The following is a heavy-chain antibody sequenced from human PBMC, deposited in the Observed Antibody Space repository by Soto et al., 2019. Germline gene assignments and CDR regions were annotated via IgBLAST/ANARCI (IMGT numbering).Heavy chain of an antibody. D-gene: IGHD3-10*01. CDR3: ARHHYYGSGSYPTNWFDP. CDR1: GYSFTSYW. Sequence: GGSLRLSCAASGYSFTSYWIGWVRQMPGKGLEWMGIIYPGDSDTRYSPSFQGQVTISADKSISTAYLQWSSLKASDTAMYYCARHHYYGSGSYPTNWFDPWGQGTLVTVSS. CDR2: IYPGDSDT. J-gene: IGHJ5*02. V-gene: IGHV5-51*01.